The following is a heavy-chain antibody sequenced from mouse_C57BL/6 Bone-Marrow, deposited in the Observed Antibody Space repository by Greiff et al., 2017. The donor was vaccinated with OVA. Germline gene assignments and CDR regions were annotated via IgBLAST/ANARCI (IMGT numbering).Heavy chain of an antibody. CDR1: GFSFNTYA. CDR2: IRSKSNNYAT. Sequence: ELQLVESGGGLVQPKGSLKLSCAASGFSFNTYAMNWVRQAPGKGLEWVARIRSKSNNYATYYADSVKDRFTISRDDSESMLYLQMNNLKTDDTAMYYCVRQEGFFDYWGQGTTLTVSS. V-gene: IGHV10-1*01. CDR3: VRQEGFFDY. J-gene: IGHJ2*01.